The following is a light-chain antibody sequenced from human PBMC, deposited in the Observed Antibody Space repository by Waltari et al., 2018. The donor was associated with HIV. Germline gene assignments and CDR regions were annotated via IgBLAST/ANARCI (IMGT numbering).Light chain of an antibody. V-gene: IGLV3-10*01. J-gene: IGLJ2*01. CDR2: EDS. Sequence: SYELTQPPSVSVSPGQTARITCSGDALPKKFASWYQQKSGQAPVLVIYEDSKRPSVIPQRFSGSSSGTMATLTISGAQVADEADYYCYSTDNSGTHIRVFGGGTKLTVL. CDR1: ALPKKF. CDR3: YSTDNSGTHIRV.